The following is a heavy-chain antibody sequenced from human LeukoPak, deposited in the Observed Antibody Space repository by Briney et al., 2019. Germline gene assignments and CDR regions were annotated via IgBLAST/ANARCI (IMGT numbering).Heavy chain of an antibody. CDR1: GGSISSSSHY. D-gene: IGHD6-19*01. V-gene: IGHV4-39*07. CDR3: ARGQPKWAVAGHYYYYMDV. CDR2: ISYSGST. Sequence: SETLSLTCTVSGGSISSSSHYWGWIRQPPGKGLEWIGSISYSGSTYYNPSLKSRVTISVDTSKNQFSLKLSSVTAADTAVYYCARGQPKWAVAGHYYYYMDVWGKGTTVTVSS. J-gene: IGHJ6*03.